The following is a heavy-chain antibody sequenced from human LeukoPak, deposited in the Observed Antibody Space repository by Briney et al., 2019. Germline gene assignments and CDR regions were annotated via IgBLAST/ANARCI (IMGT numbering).Heavy chain of an antibody. CDR1: GLTFDDYA. J-gene: IGHJ4*02. Sequence: GRSLRLSCAASGLTFDDYAMHWVRQAPGKGLEWVSGISWNSGSIGYADSVKGRFTISRDNAKNSLYLQMNSLRAEDMALYYCAKGAGIKYCSGGSCHSYYFDYWGQGTLVTVSS. V-gene: IGHV3-9*03. CDR2: ISWNSGSI. D-gene: IGHD2-15*01. CDR3: AKGAGIKYCSGGSCHSYYFDY.